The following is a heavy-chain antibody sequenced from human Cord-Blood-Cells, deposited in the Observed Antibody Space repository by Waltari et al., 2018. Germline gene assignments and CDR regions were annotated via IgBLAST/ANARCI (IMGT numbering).Heavy chain of an antibody. V-gene: IGHV4-59*01. D-gene: IGHD2-2*01. CDR2: IYYSGST. Sequence: QVQLQESGPGLVKPSEPLSLTCPVSGGSISSYYWRWIRQPPGKGLEWIGYIYYSGSTNYNPSLNSRVTISVDTSKNQFSLKLSSVTAADTAVYYCARNRVPAAIHNYYYYMDVWGKGTTVTVSS. CDR1: GGSISSYY. CDR3: ARNRVPAAIHNYYYYMDV. J-gene: IGHJ6*03.